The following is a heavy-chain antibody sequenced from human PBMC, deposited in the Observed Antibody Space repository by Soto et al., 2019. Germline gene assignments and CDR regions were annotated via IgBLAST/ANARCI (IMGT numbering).Heavy chain of an antibody. Sequence: SVKVSCKASGGTFTTYTITWVRQAPGQGLEWMGGIIPVFVTPNYAQKFQGRLTITADASTSTVYMELSSLRSEDTAMYYCARDFTRGSYGSWGQGTLVTVSS. CDR3: ARDFTRGSYGS. V-gene: IGHV1-69*13. CDR2: IIPVFVTP. CDR1: GGTFTTYT. D-gene: IGHD1-26*01. J-gene: IGHJ5*02.